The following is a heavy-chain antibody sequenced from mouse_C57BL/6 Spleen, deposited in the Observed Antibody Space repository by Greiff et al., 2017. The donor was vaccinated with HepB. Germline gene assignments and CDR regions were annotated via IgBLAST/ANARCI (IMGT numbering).Heavy chain of an antibody. CDR2: IYPGGGYT. J-gene: IGHJ2*01. CDR1: GYTFTNYW. V-gene: IGHV1-63*01. Sequence: LVESGAELVRPGTSVKMSCKASGYTFTNYWIGWAKQRPGHGLEWIGDIYPGGGYTNYNEKFKGKATLTADKSSSTAYMQFSSLTSEDSAIYYCARYENYYGFDYWGQGTTLTVSS. CDR3: ARYENYYGFDY. D-gene: IGHD1-1*01.